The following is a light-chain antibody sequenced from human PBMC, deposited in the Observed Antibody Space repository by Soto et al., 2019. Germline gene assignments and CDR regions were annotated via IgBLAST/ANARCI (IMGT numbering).Light chain of an antibody. J-gene: IGKJ1*01. V-gene: IGKV3-20*01. CDR3: QQFHGSPRT. CDR2: GAS. Sequence: EMVLTQSPGTLSLSPGERATLSCRASQSISSNSLAWYQQKPGQAPRLFIYGASSRATGIPDRFIGSGSGTHFTLTISRLEPEDFAVYYCQQFHGSPRTFGQGTKVEI. CDR1: QSISSNS.